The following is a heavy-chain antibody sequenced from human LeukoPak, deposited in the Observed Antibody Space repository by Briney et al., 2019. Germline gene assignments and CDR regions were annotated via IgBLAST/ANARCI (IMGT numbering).Heavy chain of an antibody. CDR3: AREQWGLVDH. CDR1: GGSLSSFY. Sequence: SGTLSLTCTVSGGSLSSFYWSWVRQPPGKGLEWIGNIYDIGSTNYNPSLKSRVTISVDTSKSQFSLRLSSVTAADTAVYYCAREQWGLVDHWGQGTLVTVSS. J-gene: IGHJ5*02. D-gene: IGHD1-26*01. CDR2: IYDIGST. V-gene: IGHV4-59*01.